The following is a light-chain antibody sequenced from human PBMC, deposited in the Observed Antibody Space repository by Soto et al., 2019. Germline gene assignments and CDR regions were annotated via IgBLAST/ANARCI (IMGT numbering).Light chain of an antibody. CDR2: KAS. V-gene: IGKV1-5*03. CDR3: QQYST. J-gene: IGKJ1*01. CDR1: QSNSSW. Sequence: DIQMTQSPSTLSASVGDRVTITCRASQSNSSWLAWYQQKPGKAPKLLIYKASSLESGVPSRFSGSGSGTEFTLTISSLQPDDFATYYCQQYSTFGQGTKVEIK.